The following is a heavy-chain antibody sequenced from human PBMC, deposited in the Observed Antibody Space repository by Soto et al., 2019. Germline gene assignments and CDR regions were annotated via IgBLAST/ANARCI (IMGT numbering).Heavy chain of an antibody. J-gene: IGHJ4*02. CDR2: INPSGGST. CDR1: GYTFTSYY. Sequence: VKVSCKASGYTFTSYYMHWVRQAPGQGLEWMGIINPSGGSTSYAQKFQGRVTMTRDTSTSTVYMELSSLRSEDTAVYYCARTSDYVWGSYPPRVFDYWGQGTLVTVSS. CDR3: ARTSDYVWGSYPPRVFDY. V-gene: IGHV1-46*01. D-gene: IGHD3-16*02.